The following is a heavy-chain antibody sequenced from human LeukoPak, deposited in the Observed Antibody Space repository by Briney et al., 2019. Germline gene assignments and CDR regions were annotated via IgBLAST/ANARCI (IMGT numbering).Heavy chain of an antibody. CDR3: ASGVSIWLGNAFDF. J-gene: IGHJ3*01. CDR1: GFSFSTYW. CDR2: INSDGSNT. Sequence: GGSPRLSCVASGFSFSTYWMHWARQDPGKGLVWVSRINSDGSNTIYTDSVKGRFTISRDNAKNTLYLQMNSLRPEDTAVYYCASGVSIWLGNAFDFWGQGTMGTVSS. D-gene: IGHD3-10*01. V-gene: IGHV3-74*01.